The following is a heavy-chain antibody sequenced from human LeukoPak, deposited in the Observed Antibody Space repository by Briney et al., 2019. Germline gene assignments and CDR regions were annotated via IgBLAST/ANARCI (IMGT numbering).Heavy chain of an antibody. J-gene: IGHJ4*02. D-gene: IGHD1-20*01. CDR1: GSTFSSYA. V-gene: IGHV3-23*01. Sequence: GGSLRLSCAASGSTFSSYAMSWVRQARGKGLEWVSAISGSGGSTYYADSVKGRFTISRDNSKNTLYLQMNSLRAEDTAVYYCATSLKSIPVDYWGQGTLVTVSS. CDR3: ATSLKSIPVDY. CDR2: ISGSGGST.